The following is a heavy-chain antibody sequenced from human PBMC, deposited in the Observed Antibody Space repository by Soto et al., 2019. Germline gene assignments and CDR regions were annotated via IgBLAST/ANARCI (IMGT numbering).Heavy chain of an antibody. J-gene: IGHJ2*01. CDR2: IFHSGST. Sequence: QLQLQESGSGLVKPSQTLSLTCAVSGGSISSGGYSWSWLRQPPGKGLEWIGYIFHSGSTYYNPSLKSRVTISVDGSKTLFSLELSSVTAAATAVYYCAREGGSVSPDSYFNVWGRGTLVTVSS. CDR3: AREGGSVSPDSYFNV. D-gene: IGHD1-26*01. V-gene: IGHV4-30-2*01. CDR1: GGSISSGGYS.